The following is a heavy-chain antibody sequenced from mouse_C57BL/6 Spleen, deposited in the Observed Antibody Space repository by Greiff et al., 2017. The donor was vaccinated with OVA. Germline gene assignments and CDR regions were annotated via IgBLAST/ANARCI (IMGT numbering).Heavy chain of an antibody. CDR3: ARSLITTVVARYFDV. V-gene: IGHV1-81*01. Sequence: QVQLQQSGAELARPGASVKLSCKASGYTFTSYGISCVKQRTGQGLEWIGEIYPRSGNTYYNEKFKGKATLTADKSSSTAYMELRSLTSEDSAVYFCARSLITTVVARYFDVWGTGTTVTVSS. D-gene: IGHD1-1*01. J-gene: IGHJ1*03. CDR1: GYTFTSYG. CDR2: IYPRSGNT.